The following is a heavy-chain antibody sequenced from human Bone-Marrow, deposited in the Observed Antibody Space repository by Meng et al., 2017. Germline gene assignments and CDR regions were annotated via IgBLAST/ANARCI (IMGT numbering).Heavy chain of an antibody. Sequence: GGSLRLSCAASGFTVSSNYMSWVRQAPGKGLEWVSVIYSGGSTYYADSVKGRFTISRDNSKNTLYLQMNSLRAEDTAVYYCARGTTVVTPLGRDLYYFDYWGQGTRVTGSS. CDR1: GFTVSSNY. D-gene: IGHD4-23*01. J-gene: IGHJ4*02. CDR3: ARGTTVVTPLGRDLYYFDY. V-gene: IGHV3-66*02. CDR2: IYSGGST.